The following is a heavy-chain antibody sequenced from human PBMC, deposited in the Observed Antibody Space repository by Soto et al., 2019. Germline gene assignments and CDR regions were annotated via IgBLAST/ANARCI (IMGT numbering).Heavy chain of an antibody. J-gene: IGHJ4*02. CDR2: IIPIFGTA. Sequence: SVNVSCKASGGTFSSYAISWVRQAPGQGLEWMGGIIPIFGTANYAQKFQGRVTITADESTSTAYMELSSLRSEDTAVYYCARGSPPGSSSWYYFDYWGQGTLVTVSS. V-gene: IGHV1-69*13. CDR1: GGTFSSYA. D-gene: IGHD6-13*01. CDR3: ARGSPPGSSSWYYFDY.